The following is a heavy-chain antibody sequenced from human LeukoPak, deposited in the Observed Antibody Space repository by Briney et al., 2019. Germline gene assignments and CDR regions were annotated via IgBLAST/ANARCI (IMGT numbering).Heavy chain of an antibody. J-gene: IGHJ4*02. Sequence: PGGSLRLSCAASGFTFSSYAMHWVRQAPGKGLEWVAVISYDGSNKYYADSVKGRFTISRDNSRNTLYLQMNSLRVEDTAVYYCARDYYGTGTYYDYWGQGTLVTVSS. CDR2: ISYDGSNK. D-gene: IGHD3-10*01. CDR1: GFTFSSYA. CDR3: ARDYYGTGTYYDY. V-gene: IGHV3-30-3*01.